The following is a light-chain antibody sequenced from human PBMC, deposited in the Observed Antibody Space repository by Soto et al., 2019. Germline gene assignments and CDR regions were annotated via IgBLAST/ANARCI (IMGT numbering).Light chain of an antibody. CDR1: QSVSSSY. CDR3: QQYGGSPPT. Sequence: EIVLTQSPGTLSLSPGERATLSCRASQSVSSSYLAWYQQKPGQAPRLLIYGASTRATGIPDRFSGSGSGTESTLTITRLEPEDFAVYYCQQYGGSPPTFGQGTKV. V-gene: IGKV3-20*01. CDR2: GAS. J-gene: IGKJ1*01.